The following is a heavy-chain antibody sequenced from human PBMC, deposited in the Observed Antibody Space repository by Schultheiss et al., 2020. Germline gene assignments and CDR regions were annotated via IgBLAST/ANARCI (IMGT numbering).Heavy chain of an antibody. D-gene: IGHD4-17*01. CDR2: ISAYNGNT. Sequence: ASVKVSCKASGYTFTSYGISWVRQAPGQGLEWMGWISAYNGNTNYAQKLQGRVTMTTDTSTSTAYMELRSLRSDDTAVYYCARVGGDYGDYEGYGMDVWGQGTTVNVSS. J-gene: IGHJ6*02. CDR3: ARVGGDYGDYEGYGMDV. CDR1: GYTFTSYG. V-gene: IGHV1-18*01.